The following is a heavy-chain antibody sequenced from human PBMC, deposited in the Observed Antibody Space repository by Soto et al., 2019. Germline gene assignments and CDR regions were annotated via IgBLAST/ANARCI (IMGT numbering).Heavy chain of an antibody. CDR3: ARDLEFRYGSISHLDY. CDR2: IMPIIGTA. V-gene: IGHV1-69*01. D-gene: IGHD6-13*01. CDR1: GGTFSSHV. Sequence: QVQLVQSGAEVKKPGSSVKVSCKASGGTFSSHVFNWVRQAPGQGLEWMGGIMPIIGTANYAQKFQGRVTITADESTSTAYMELSSLRSEDTAVYYCARDLEFRYGSISHLDYWGQGTLVTVSS. J-gene: IGHJ4*02.